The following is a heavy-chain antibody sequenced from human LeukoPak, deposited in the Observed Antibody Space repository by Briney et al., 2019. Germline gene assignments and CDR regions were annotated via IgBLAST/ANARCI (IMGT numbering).Heavy chain of an antibody. V-gene: IGHV3-23*01. CDR1: GFTVSSNY. D-gene: IGHD1-1*01. J-gene: IGHJ3*02. CDR2: ISGSGGST. CDR3: AKGQLVLDAFDI. Sequence: GSLRLSCAASGFTVSSNYMSWVRQAPGKGLEWVSAISGSGGSTYYADSVKGRFTISRDNSKNTLYLQMNSLRAEDTAVYYCAKGQLVLDAFDIWGQGTMVTVSS.